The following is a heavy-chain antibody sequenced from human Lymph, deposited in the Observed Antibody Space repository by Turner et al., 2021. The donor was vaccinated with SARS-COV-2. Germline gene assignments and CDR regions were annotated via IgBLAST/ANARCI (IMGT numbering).Heavy chain of an antibody. CDR1: GGSISSSRYS. V-gene: IGHV4-39*01. CDR2: MYYSGSK. Sequence: QLQLQESGLGPVKPSETLSLTCTVSGGSISSSRYSWGWIRQPTGKWLEWIGSMYYSGSKEYNPSLKSRVNISVDTSKNQFSLKLSSVTAADTAVYYCARRRQWLVHWYFDLWGRGTLVTVSS. D-gene: IGHD6-19*01. CDR3: ARRRQWLVHWYFDL. J-gene: IGHJ2*01.